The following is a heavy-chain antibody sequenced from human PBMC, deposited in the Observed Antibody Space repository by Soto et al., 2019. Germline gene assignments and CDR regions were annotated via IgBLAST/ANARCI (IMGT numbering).Heavy chain of an antibody. CDR3: ARDFRSTVNTVDY. CDR1: GGSISSGGYY. CDR2: IYYSGTT. Sequence: QVQLQESGPGLVKPSQTLSLTCTVSGGSISSGGYYCSWIRQHPGKSLEWIGYIYYSGTTYYNPSLKSRVTISVDTSKSQFSLKLSSVSAAATAVYYCARDFRSTVNTVDYWGHGTLVTVSA. D-gene: IGHD4-17*01. J-gene: IGHJ4*01. V-gene: IGHV4-31*03.